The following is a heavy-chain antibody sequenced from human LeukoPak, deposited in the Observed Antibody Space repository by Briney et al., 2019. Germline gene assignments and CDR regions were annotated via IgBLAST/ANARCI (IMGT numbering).Heavy chain of an antibody. CDR2: IYYIGST. V-gene: IGHV4-59*08. CDR3: ARGGMSTYYDSGGYYSY. D-gene: IGHD3-22*01. Sequence: KASETLSRNCTVSGDSINGYHWSWIRQPPGKALEWIGYIYYIGSTNYNPSLKSRITMSVDTSKSQFSLRLSSATAADTAVYYCARGGMSTYYDSGGYYSYWGQGTLVTVSS. CDR1: GDSINGYH. J-gene: IGHJ4*02.